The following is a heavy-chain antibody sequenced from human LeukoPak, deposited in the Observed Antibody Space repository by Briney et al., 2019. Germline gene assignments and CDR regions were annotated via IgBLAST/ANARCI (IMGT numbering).Heavy chain of an antibody. D-gene: IGHD3-16*01. CDR3: ARALRPQYYFDY. J-gene: IGHJ4*02. CDR2: IYHRGST. Sequence: SETLSLTCTVSGGSIRSSSSYWGWIRQPPGKGLEWIGEIYHRGSTNYNPSLKSRVTISVDKSKNQFSLKLSSVTAADTAVYYCARALRPQYYFDYWGQGTLVTVSS. CDR1: GGSIRSSSSY. V-gene: IGHV4-39*07.